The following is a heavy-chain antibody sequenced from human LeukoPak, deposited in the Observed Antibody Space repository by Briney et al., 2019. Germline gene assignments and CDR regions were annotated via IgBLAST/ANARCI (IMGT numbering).Heavy chain of an antibody. V-gene: IGHV4-39*01. Sequence: TSETLSLTCTVSGGSISSSSYYWGWIRQPPGKGLEWIGSISYSGSTYYNPSLKSRVSTSVDTSKNQFSLKLGSVTAADTAVYYCARRAQWLVLGGAFDIWGQGTLVTVSS. CDR1: GGSISSSSYY. D-gene: IGHD6-19*01. CDR3: ARRAQWLVLGGAFDI. CDR2: ISYSGST. J-gene: IGHJ3*02.